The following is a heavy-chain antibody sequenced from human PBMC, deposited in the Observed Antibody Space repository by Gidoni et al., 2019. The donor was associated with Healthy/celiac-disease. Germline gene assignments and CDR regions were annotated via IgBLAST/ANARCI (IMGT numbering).Heavy chain of an antibody. CDR3: ASRWELD. Sequence: QVQLVASGGGVVQPGRSLRLYWAASGFTFSSYAMHWGRQAPGKGLEWVSVISYDGSNKYYADSLKGRFTISIDNSTNTLYLQMNSLRAEDTAVYYCASRWELDWGQGTLVTVSS. D-gene: IGHD1-26*01. CDR1: GFTFSSYA. J-gene: IGHJ4*02. V-gene: IGHV3-30-3*01. CDR2: ISYDGSNK.